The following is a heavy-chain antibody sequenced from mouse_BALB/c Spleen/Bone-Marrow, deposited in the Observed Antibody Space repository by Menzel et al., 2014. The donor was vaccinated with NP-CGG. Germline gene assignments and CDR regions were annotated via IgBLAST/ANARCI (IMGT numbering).Heavy chain of an antibody. CDR1: GFSLTSYG. CDR2: IWSGGTT. CDR3: ARNPIRRNAMDY. Sequence: QVQLQQSGPSLVQPSQSLSITCTVSGFSLTSYGVHWVRQSPGKGLEWLGVIWSGGTTDYNAPFISRLSISKDNSKSQVFFKMNSLQANDTAIYYCARNPIRRNAMDYWGQGTSVTVSS. D-gene: IGHD2-12*01. J-gene: IGHJ4*01. V-gene: IGHV2-2*02.